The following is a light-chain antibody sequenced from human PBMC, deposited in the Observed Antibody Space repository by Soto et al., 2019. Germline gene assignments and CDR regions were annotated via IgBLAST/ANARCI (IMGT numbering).Light chain of an antibody. J-gene: IGKJ5*01. Sequence: EVVLKKSPATLSLSKGERATLSCRASLSVSSYLAWYQQKPGQAPRLLIYDASNRATGIPARFSGRGSGTDFTLTISDVQPEDFAVYYCQQYGSSSITFGQGTRLEIK. V-gene: IGKV3-11*01. CDR3: QQYGSSSIT. CDR2: DAS. CDR1: LSVSSY.